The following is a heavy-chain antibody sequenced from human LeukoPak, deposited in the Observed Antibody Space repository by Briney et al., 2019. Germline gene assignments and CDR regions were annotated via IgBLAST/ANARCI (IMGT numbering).Heavy chain of an antibody. D-gene: IGHD5-24*01. J-gene: IGHJ4*02. Sequence: GGSLRLSCATAGFTFSTYWMSWVRQATGKGLEWVANIKQVGSEKYYADSVTGRFTISRDNAKNSLYLQMNSLRAEDTAVYYCANGDGFGYWGQGTLVTVSS. CDR1: GFTFSTYW. CDR2: IKQVGSEK. CDR3: ANGDGFGY. V-gene: IGHV3-7*01.